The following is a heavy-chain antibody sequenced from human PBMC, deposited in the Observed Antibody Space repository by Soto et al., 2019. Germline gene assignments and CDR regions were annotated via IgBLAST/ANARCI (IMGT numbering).Heavy chain of an antibody. CDR1: GGTFSMHA. CDR2: IIPIFRTT. CDR3: ASPSFVSSGDRGGRTYDFDY. D-gene: IGHD6-19*01. Sequence: QVQLVQSGAEVKKPGSSVKVSCKASGGTFSMHAISWVRQAPGQGLEWMGGIIPIFRTTNYAQRFQGRVTITADESTTTAYMELSSLRSEDTAVYFCASPSFVSSGDRGGRTYDFDYWGQGTLVTVSS. J-gene: IGHJ4*02. V-gene: IGHV1-69*01.